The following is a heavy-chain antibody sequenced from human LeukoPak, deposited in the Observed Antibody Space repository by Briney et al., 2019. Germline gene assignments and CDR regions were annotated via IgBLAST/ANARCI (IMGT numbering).Heavy chain of an antibody. CDR3: ARRTFSSGWTLDY. CDR2: ISSSSSYI. Sequence: GGSLRLSCAASGFTFDDYAMSWVRQAPGKGLEWVSSISSSSSYIYYADSVKGRFTISRDNAKNSLYLQMNSLRAEDTAVYYCARRTFSSGWTLDYWGQGTLVTVS. CDR1: GFTFDDYA. D-gene: IGHD6-19*01. V-gene: IGHV3-21*01. J-gene: IGHJ4*02.